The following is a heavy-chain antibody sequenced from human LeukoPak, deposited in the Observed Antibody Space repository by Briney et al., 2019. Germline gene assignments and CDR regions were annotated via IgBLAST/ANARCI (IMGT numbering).Heavy chain of an antibody. CDR2: ISYDGSNK. CDR1: GFTFGSYA. CDR3: ARDSSSGYYGY. D-gene: IGHD3-22*01. J-gene: IGHJ4*02. V-gene: IGHV3-30-3*01. Sequence: GGSLRLSCAASGFTFGSYAMHWVRQAPGKGLEWVAVISYDGSNKYYADSVKGRFTISRDNSKNTLYLQMNSLRAEDTAVYYCARDSSSGYYGYWGQGTLVTVSS.